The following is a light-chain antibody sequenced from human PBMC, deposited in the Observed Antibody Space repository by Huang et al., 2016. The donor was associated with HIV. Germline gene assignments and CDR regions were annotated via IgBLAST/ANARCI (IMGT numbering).Light chain of an antibody. CDR2: GAS. CDR3: QQYNNWPPAT. J-gene: IGKJ3*01. CDR1: QSVSSN. V-gene: IGKV3-15*01. Sequence: EIVMTQSPATLSVSPGERATLSCRASQSVSSNLAWYQQKPGQAPRLLIYGASTRATGIPARCSGSGSGTEFTLTISSLQSEDFAVYYCQQYNNWPPATFGHGTKVDIK.